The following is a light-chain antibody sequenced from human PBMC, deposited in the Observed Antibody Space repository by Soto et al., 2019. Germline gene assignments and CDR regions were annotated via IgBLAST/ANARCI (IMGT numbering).Light chain of an antibody. Sequence: DIQMTQSPSSLSASVGDRVTITCRASQSISSYLNWYQQKPGKAPKLLIYAASSLQSGVPSRFSGRGSGTDFTLTISSLQPEDFETYYCQKSYSTPYTFGQGTKLEIK. CDR1: QSISSY. CDR3: QKSYSTPYT. CDR2: AAS. J-gene: IGKJ2*01. V-gene: IGKV1-39*01.